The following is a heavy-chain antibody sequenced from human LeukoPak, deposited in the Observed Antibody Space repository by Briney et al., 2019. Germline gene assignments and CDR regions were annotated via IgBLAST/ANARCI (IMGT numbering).Heavy chain of an antibody. CDR2: MYTSGST. Sequence: SETLSLTCTVSGGSISSGSYYWTWIRQPAGKGLEWIGRMYTSGSTNYNPSLKSRVTISVDTSKNQFSLKLSSVTAADTAVYYCARDVGRYTYGYRPTEVYWYSDLWGRGTLITVSS. D-gene: IGHD5-18*01. CDR3: ARDVGRYTYGYRPTEVYWYSDL. CDR1: GGSISSGSYY. J-gene: IGHJ2*01. V-gene: IGHV4-61*02.